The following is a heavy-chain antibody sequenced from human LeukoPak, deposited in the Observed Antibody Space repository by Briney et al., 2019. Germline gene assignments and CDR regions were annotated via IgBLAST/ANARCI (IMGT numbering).Heavy chain of an antibody. Sequence: SETLSLTCAVSGGSISSSNWWSWVRQPPGKGLEWIGEIYHSGSTYYNPSLKSRVTISVDTSKNQFSLKLSSVTAADTAVYYCAREDYSSGWYLIDYWGQGTLVTVSS. CDR3: AREDYSSGWYLIDY. D-gene: IGHD6-19*01. J-gene: IGHJ4*02. CDR2: IYHSGST. CDR1: GGSISSSNW. V-gene: IGHV4-4*02.